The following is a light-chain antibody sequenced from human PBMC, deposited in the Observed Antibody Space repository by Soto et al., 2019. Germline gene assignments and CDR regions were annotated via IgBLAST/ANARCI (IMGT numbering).Light chain of an antibody. Sequence: QSVLTQPASVSGSAGQSITISCTGTSSDVGKYNLVSWYQQHPGKAPKVMILQGSKRPSGVSNRFSGSKFGNTASLTISGLQAEDEADYYCCAYATSYTYLFGTGTKVTVL. J-gene: IGLJ1*01. V-gene: IGLV2-23*01. CDR3: CAYATSYTYL. CDR1: SSDVGKYNL. CDR2: QGS.